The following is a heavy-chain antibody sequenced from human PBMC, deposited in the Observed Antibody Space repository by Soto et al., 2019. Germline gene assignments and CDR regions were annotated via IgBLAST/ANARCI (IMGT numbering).Heavy chain of an antibody. V-gene: IGHV3-23*01. J-gene: IGHJ4*02. CDR2: ISGMGGST. CDR1: GFPFTSKP. CDR3: AKDGIIGY. Sequence: EVQLLESGGAWLHPGGSWSLPGAASGFPFTSKPITWSRRAPGKGLEWVPAISGMGGSTYYADSVKGRFTISRDNSKNTLYLQMNSLRAEDTAVYYCAKDGIIGYWGQGTLVTVSS.